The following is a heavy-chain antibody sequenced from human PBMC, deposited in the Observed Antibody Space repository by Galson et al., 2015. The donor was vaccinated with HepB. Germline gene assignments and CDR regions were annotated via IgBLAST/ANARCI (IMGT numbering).Heavy chain of an antibody. J-gene: IGHJ5*02. CDR1: GYTFTSYG. CDR3: ARGYCSSTSCYDQYYNWFDP. D-gene: IGHD2-2*01. Sequence: SVKVSCKASGYTFTSYGISWVRQAPGQGLEWMGWISAYNGNTNYAQKLQGRVTMTTDTSTSTAYMELRSLRSDDTAVYYCARGYCSSTSCYDQYYNWFDPWGQGTPVTVSS. CDR2: ISAYNGNT. V-gene: IGHV1-18*04.